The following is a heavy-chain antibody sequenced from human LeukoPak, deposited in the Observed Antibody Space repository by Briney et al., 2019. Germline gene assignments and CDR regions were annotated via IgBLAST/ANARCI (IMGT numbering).Heavy chain of an antibody. CDR1: GFTFSDYA. Sequence: GGSLRLSCAASGFTFSDYALHWVREAPGKGVEWVSRLSYDVSREYYADSVRGRFTISSHISKNTMYLQMNSLSAEDTAVYYCVRQAHHWGQGTLVTVSS. CDR3: VRQAHH. CDR2: LSYDVSRE. J-gene: IGHJ5*02. V-gene: IGHV3-30*04.